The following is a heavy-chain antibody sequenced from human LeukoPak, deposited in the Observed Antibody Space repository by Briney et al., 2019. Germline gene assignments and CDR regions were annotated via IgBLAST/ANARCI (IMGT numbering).Heavy chain of an antibody. Sequence: SSETLSLTCTVSGGSISSYYWSWIRQPPGKGLEWIGYIYYSGSTNYNPSLKSRVTISVDTSKNQFSLKLSSGTAADTAVYYCAQYYYDSSGAFDIWGQGTMVTVSS. D-gene: IGHD3-22*01. V-gene: IGHV4-59*08. J-gene: IGHJ3*02. CDR3: AQYYYDSSGAFDI. CDR1: GGSISSYY. CDR2: IYYSGST.